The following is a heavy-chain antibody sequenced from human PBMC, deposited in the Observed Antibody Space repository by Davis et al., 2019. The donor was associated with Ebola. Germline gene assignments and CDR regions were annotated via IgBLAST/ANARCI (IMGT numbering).Heavy chain of an antibody. Sequence: PGGSLTLSCAASGFTFSAYSMNWVRQAPGKGLEWVSYVSDSSTTIYYADSVKGRFTISRDNAKNSLYLQMNTLRAEDTAVYYCAKDLGLTSGYYTLDYWGQGTLVTVSS. J-gene: IGHJ4*02. D-gene: IGHD3-22*01. V-gene: IGHV3-48*01. CDR2: VSDSSTTI. CDR1: GFTFSAYS. CDR3: AKDLGLTSGYYTLDY.